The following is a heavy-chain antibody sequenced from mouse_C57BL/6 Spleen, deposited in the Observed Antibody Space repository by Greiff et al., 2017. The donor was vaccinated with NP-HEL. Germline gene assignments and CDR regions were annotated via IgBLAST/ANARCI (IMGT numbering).Heavy chain of an antibody. CDR2: ISDGGSYT. J-gene: IGHJ4*01. Sequence: EVKLVESGGGLVKPGGSLKLSCAASGFTFSSYAMSWVRQTPEKRLEWVATISDGGSYTYYPDNVKGRFTFSRDNAKNNLYLQMSHLKSEDTAMYYCARDNSFYYDGSRYAMDYWGQGTSVTVSS. CDR3: ARDNSFYYDGSRYAMDY. V-gene: IGHV5-4*01. D-gene: IGHD1-1*01. CDR1: GFTFSSYA.